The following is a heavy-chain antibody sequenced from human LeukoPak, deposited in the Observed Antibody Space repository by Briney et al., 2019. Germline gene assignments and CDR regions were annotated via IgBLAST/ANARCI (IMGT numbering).Heavy chain of an antibody. CDR3: ARELREHGVFDI. V-gene: IGHV3-53*01. J-gene: IGHJ3*02. CDR1: GFTVSRNY. CDR2: IYSGGST. D-gene: IGHD1-26*01. Sequence: HPGGSLRLSCAASGFTVSRNYMSWVRQAPGKGLEWVSEIYSGGSTYYAASVKGRFSISRDNSKNTVYLQMNSLRVEDTAVYYCARELREHGVFDIWGQGIMVTVSS.